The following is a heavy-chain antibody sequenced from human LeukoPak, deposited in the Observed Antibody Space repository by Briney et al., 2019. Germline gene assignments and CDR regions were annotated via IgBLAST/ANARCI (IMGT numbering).Heavy chain of an antibody. CDR2: ISGSGDNT. D-gene: IGHD3-22*01. CDR1: GFTFSSYA. V-gene: IGHV3-23*01. CDR3: AKGSYYDSSGSFYFDY. Sequence: GGSLRLSCAASGFTFSSYAMSWVRQAPGKGLEWVSGISGSGDNTYYADSVKGRFTISRDNSENTLYVQVNSLGTEDTAAYYCAKGSYYDSSGSFYFDYWGQGTLVTVSS. J-gene: IGHJ4*02.